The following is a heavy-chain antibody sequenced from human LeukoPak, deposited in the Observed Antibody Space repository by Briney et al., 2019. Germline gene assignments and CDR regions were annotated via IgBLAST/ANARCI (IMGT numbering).Heavy chain of an antibody. CDR3: ASLYSSGWYGNY. CDR1: GGSISSSSYH. CDR2: IYYAGIT. D-gene: IGHD6-19*01. Sequence: SETLSLTCTASGGSISSSSYHWGWIRQPPGKGLEWIGSIYYAGITYYNPSLKSRVTISVDTSKNQFSLKLSSVTAADTAVYYCASLYSSGWYGNYWGQGTLVTVSS. V-gene: IGHV4-39*01. J-gene: IGHJ4*02.